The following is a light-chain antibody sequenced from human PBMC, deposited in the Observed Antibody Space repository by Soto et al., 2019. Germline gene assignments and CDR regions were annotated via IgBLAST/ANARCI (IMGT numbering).Light chain of an antibody. J-gene: IGKJ2*01. CDR3: QQYATSPNT. Sequence: EIVLTQSPGTLSLSPGERATLSCRANQRISRSYLAWYQQKPGQVPRVLIYDASSSATGIPDRFSGSGSGTDFTLTISSPEPEDFPVYYCQQYATSPNTFGQGTKLEI. CDR2: DAS. CDR1: QRISRSY. V-gene: IGKV3-20*01.